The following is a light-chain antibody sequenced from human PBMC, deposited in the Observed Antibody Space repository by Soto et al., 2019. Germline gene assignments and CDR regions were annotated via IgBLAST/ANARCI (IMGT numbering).Light chain of an antibody. V-gene: IGKV1-5*03. J-gene: IGKJ1*01. CDR1: QSISRQ. Sequence: DIQMTQSPSTLSASVGDRVSITCGASQSISRQLAWYQQKPGKAPNLLIYQASNLETGVPSRFTGSGSGTEFTLTISSLQPDDLATYYCLQYKSYWTFGQGTKVEVK. CDR2: QAS. CDR3: LQYKSYWT.